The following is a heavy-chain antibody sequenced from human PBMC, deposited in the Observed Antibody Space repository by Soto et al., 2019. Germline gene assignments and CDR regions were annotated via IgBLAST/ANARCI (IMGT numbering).Heavy chain of an antibody. CDR2: ISAHNGNT. Sequence: QVHLVQSGAEVKKPGASVKVSCQASGYAFTTYGITWGRQAPGHGLEWMGWISAHNGNTNYAQKLQGRVTVTRDTSTSTAYMELRGLRSDDTAVYYCARGRYGDYWGQGALVTVSS. V-gene: IGHV1-18*01. CDR3: ARGRYGDY. CDR1: GYAFTTYG. J-gene: IGHJ4*02. D-gene: IGHD1-1*01.